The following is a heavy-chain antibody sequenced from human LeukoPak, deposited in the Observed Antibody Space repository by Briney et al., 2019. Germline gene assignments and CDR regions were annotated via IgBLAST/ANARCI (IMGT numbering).Heavy chain of an antibody. D-gene: IGHD2-2*01. V-gene: IGHV3-30*18. CDR2: ISYDGSNK. Sequence: GRSLRLSCAASGFTFSNYGMHWVRQAPGKGLEWVALISYDGSNKYHADSVKGRFTIPRDNSKNTLSLQMNSLRAEDTAVYYCAKLPFYCSTTSCYAFDYWGQGTLVTVSS. CDR3: AKLPFYCSTTSCYAFDY. CDR1: GFTFSNYG. J-gene: IGHJ4*02.